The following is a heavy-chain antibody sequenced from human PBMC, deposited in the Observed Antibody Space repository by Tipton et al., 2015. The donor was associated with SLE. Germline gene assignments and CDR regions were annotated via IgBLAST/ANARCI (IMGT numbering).Heavy chain of an antibody. J-gene: IGHJ4*02. CDR3: ARQSSSWYDRANYFDY. CDR2: IYYSGTT. Sequence: TLSLTCTVSGGSISSSSYYWGWIRQPPGKGLEWIGSIYYSGTTYYNPLLKSRVAISVDTSKNQFSLKLSSVTAADTTVYYCARQSSSWYDRANYFDYWGQGTLVTVSS. V-gene: IGHV4-39*01. D-gene: IGHD6-13*01. CDR1: GGSISSSSYY.